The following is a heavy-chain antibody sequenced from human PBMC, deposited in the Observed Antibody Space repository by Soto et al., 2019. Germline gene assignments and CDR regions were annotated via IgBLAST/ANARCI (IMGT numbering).Heavy chain of an antibody. CDR3: AGGSGSYEAHYGMDV. Sequence: QVQLVQSGAEVKKPGASVKVSCKASGYTFTSYYMHWVRQAPGQGLEWMGIINPSGGSTSYAQKCKGRVTMTRDTSTSTVYMELSSLRSEDTAVYYCAGGSGSYEAHYGMDVWGQGTTVTVSS. V-gene: IGHV1-46*01. D-gene: IGHD1-26*01. CDR2: INPSGGST. J-gene: IGHJ6*02. CDR1: GYTFTSYY.